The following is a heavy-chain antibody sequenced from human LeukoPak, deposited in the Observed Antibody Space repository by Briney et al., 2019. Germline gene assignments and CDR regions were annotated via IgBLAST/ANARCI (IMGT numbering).Heavy chain of an antibody. CDR3: SRLGHDTLTGPIDD. V-gene: IGHV3-73*01. Sequence: GGSLRLSCAASGFTFSGSAMHWVRQASGRGLEWVGRIRSKANNYATTYGASVKGRFAISRDDSKNTAYLQMNSLKTEDTAVYYCSRLGHDTLTGPIDDWGQGTMVTVSS. CDR2: IRSKANNYAT. D-gene: IGHD3-9*01. J-gene: IGHJ4*02. CDR1: GFTFSGSA.